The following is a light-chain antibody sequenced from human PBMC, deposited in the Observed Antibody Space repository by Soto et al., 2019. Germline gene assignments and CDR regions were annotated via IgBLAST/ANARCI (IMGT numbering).Light chain of an antibody. Sequence: QSVLTQPPSASGTPGQRVTISCSGSSSNIGSKDVNWYQQVPETAPKVLMYSNNQRPSGVPDRFSGSKSGTSASLAISGLQSEDEADYYCAAWDDSLNGYVFGTGTKLTVL. V-gene: IGLV1-44*01. CDR2: SNN. CDR3: AAWDDSLNGYV. J-gene: IGLJ1*01. CDR1: SSNIGSKD.